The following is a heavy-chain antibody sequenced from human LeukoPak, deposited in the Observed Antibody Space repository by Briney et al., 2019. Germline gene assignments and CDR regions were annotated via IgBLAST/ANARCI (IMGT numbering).Heavy chain of an antibody. CDR3: AREGSGYFDWLAPGDYFDY. CDR1: GGTFSSYA. V-gene: IGHV1-69*13. D-gene: IGHD3-9*01. J-gene: IGHJ4*02. Sequence: SVKVSCKASGGTFSSYAISWVRQAPGQGLEWMGGIIPIFGTANYAQKFQGRVTITADESTSTAYMELSSLRSEDTAVYYCAREGSGYFDWLAPGDYFDYWGQGTLVTVSS. CDR2: IIPIFGTA.